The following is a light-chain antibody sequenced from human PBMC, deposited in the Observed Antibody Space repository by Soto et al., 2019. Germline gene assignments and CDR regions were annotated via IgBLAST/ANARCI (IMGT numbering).Light chain of an antibody. V-gene: IGKV2D-29*02. CDR2: EVS. CDR1: QSLLHITGETF. CDR3: MQSTQLPPT. Sequence: DVVMTQTPLSLSVAPGQPASISCKSSQSLLHITGETFLFWYLQKPGQSQQLLIYEVSTRVSGVPARFSGSGSGTDFTLEISRVETDDVGIYYCMQSTQLPPTFGQGTRLGIE. J-gene: IGKJ5*01.